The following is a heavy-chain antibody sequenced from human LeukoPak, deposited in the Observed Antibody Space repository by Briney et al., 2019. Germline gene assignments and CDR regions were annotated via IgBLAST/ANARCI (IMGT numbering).Heavy chain of an antibody. Sequence: PSETLSLTCTVPGGSIRSSYYYWGWIRQPPGKGLEWIGSIYDSGSTYYNPSLKSRVTISVDTSKNQFSLMLSSVTAADTAVYYCGGAATGTVGWFDPWGQGTLVTVSS. D-gene: IGHD6-13*01. CDR2: IYDSGST. CDR1: GGSIRSSYYY. CDR3: GGAATGTVGWFDP. V-gene: IGHV4-39*01. J-gene: IGHJ5*02.